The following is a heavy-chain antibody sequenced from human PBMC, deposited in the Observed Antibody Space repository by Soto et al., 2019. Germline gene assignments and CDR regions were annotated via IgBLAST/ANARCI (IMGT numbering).Heavy chain of an antibody. CDR1: GGSISSSSYY. V-gene: IGHV4-39*01. J-gene: IGHJ2*01. CDR2: IYYSGST. CDR3: ARHASIAYSIGWLLPTFDL. Sequence: QLQLQESGPGLVKPSETLSLTCTVSGGSISSSSYYWGWIRQPPGKGLEWIGSIYYSGSTYYNPSLKSRVTISVDTSKNQFSLKMSSVTAADTAVYYCARHASIAYSIGWLLPTFDLWGRGTLVTVSS. D-gene: IGHD6-19*01.